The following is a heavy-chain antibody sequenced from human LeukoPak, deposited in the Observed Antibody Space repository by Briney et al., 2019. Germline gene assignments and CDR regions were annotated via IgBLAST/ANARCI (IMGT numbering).Heavy chain of an antibody. CDR1: DGSISTYY. CDR2: IYTGGST. Sequence: SETLSLTCTVSDGSISTYYWSWIRQPADKGLEWIGRIYTGGSTNYNPSLESRVTMSIHTSKNQFSLKLSSVTAADTAVYYCARSPTGYCSSTSCYYYFDYWGQGALVTVSS. V-gene: IGHV4-4*07. J-gene: IGHJ4*02. D-gene: IGHD2-2*01. CDR3: ARSPTGYCSSTSCYYYFDY.